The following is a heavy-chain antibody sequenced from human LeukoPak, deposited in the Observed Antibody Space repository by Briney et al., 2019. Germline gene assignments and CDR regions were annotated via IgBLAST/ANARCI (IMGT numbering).Heavy chain of an antibody. CDR1: GFTFSSYG. V-gene: IGHV3-23*01. CDR2: ISGSGGST. D-gene: IGHD3-10*02. CDR3: AELGIAMIGGV. J-gene: IGHJ6*04. Sequence: GGSLRLSCAASGFTFSSYGMSWVRQAPGKGLEWVSAISGSGGSTYYADSVKGRFTISRDNAKNSLYLQMNSLRAEDTAVYYCAELGIAMIGGVWGKGTTVTISS.